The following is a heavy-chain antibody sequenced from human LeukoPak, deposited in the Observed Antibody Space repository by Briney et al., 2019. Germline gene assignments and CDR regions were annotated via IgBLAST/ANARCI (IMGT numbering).Heavy chain of an antibody. D-gene: IGHD3-9*01. CDR3: ARAPRLYYDILTGYYMVDY. J-gene: IGHJ4*02. CDR1: GGSISSSGYY. Sequence: SETLSLTCTVSGGSISSSGYYWSWIRQHPGKGLEWIGYIYYSGSTYYNPSLKSRVTISVDTSKNQFSLKLSSVTAADTAVYYCARAPRLYYDILTGYYMVDYWGQGTLVTASS. V-gene: IGHV4-31*03. CDR2: IYYSGST.